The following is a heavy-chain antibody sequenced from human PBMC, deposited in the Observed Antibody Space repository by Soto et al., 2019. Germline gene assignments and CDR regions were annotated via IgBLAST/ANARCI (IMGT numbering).Heavy chain of an antibody. V-gene: IGHV3-48*02. CDR3: ARSVEGHFDY. D-gene: IGHD6-19*01. J-gene: IGHJ4*02. CDR1: GFTFSIYS. Sequence: HPGWSLRLSCAASGFTFSIYSMNWVRQAPGKGLEWVSYITSDRKTIHYADSVKGRFTIFRDSAKNSLYLQMNSLRDEDTAVYYCARSVEGHFDYWGQGTLVTVSS. CDR2: ITSDRKTI.